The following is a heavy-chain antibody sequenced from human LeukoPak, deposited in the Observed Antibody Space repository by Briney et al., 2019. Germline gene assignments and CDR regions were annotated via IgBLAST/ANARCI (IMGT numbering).Heavy chain of an antibody. CDR3: AREGPGRAVAGDH. CDR1: GYTFTTYY. Sequence: ASVKVSCKASGYTFTTYYVHWVRQAPGQGLEWMGWINPNSGGTNYAQKFQGRVTMTRDTSISTAYMELSSLRSDDTAVYYCAREGPGRAVAGDHWGQGTLVTVSS. J-gene: IGHJ4*02. CDR2: INPNSGGT. D-gene: IGHD6-19*01. V-gene: IGHV1-2*02.